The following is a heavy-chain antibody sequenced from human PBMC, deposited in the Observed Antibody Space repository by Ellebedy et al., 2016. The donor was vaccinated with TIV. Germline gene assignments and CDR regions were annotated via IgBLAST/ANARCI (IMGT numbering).Heavy chain of an antibody. Sequence: GESLKISCAASGFTFSTYSMNWVRQAPGKGLEWVSSMSGTSSNIHYADSVEGRFTISRDNAKNSLYLRMSSLRLEDTAVYYCARVHGDYRIDFWGPGTLVTVSS. CDR1: GFTFSTYS. V-gene: IGHV3-21*06. CDR2: MSGTSSNI. CDR3: ARVHGDYRIDF. D-gene: IGHD4-17*01. J-gene: IGHJ4*02.